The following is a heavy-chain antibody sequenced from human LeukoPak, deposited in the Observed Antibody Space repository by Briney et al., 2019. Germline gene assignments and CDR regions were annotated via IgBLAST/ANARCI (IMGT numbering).Heavy chain of an antibody. J-gene: IGHJ3*02. D-gene: IGHD3-10*01. CDR1: GGSISSGGYS. CDR2: IYHSGST. Sequence: PSETLSLTCAVSGGSISSGGYSWSWIRQPPGKGLEWIGYIYHSGSTYYNPSLKSRVTISVDRSKNQFSLKLSTVTAADTAVYYCARADYYEAFDIWGQGTMVTVSS. CDR3: ARADYYEAFDI. V-gene: IGHV4-30-2*01.